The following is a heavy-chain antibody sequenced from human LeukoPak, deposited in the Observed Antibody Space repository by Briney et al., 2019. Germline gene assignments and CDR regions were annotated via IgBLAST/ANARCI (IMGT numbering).Heavy chain of an antibody. V-gene: IGHV7-4-1*02. CDR2: INTNTGNP. CDR1: GGTFSSYA. Sequence: ASVKVSCKASGGTFSSYAISWVRQAPGQGLEWMGWINTNTGNPTYAQGFTGRFVFSLDTSVSTAYLQISSLKAEDTAVYYCAREVYDSSGYFSGYYYYMDVWGKGTTVTVSS. D-gene: IGHD3-22*01. J-gene: IGHJ6*03. CDR3: AREVYDSSGYFSGYYYYMDV.